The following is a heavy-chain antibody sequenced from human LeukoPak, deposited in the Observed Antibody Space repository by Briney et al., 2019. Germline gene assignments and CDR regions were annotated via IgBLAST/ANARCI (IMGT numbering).Heavy chain of an antibody. J-gene: IGHJ5*02. CDR2: INSDGSST. Sequence: PGGSLRLSCAASGFTFSSYWMHWVRHAPGKGLVWVSRINSDGSSTYYADSVKGRFTISRDNSKNTRYLQMSSLRAEDTAVYYCVKDGFDPWGQGTLVTVSS. CDR3: VKDGFDP. CDR1: GFTFSSYW. V-gene: IGHV3-74*01.